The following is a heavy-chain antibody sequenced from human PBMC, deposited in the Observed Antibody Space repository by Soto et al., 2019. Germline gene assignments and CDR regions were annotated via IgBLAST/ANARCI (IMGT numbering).Heavy chain of an antibody. CDR3: AKAPIAAAGTFSDY. CDR1: GFTFSSYG. CDR2: ISYDGSNK. D-gene: IGHD6-13*01. Sequence: GGSLRLSCAASGFTFSSYGMHWVRQAPGKGLEWVAVISYDGSNKYYADSVKGRFTISRDNSKNTLYLQMNSLRAEDTAVYYCAKAPIAAAGTFSDYWGQGTLVTVSS. J-gene: IGHJ4*02. V-gene: IGHV3-30*18.